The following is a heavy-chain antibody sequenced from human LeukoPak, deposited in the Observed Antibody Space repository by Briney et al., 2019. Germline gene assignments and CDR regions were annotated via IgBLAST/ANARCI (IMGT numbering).Heavy chain of an antibody. CDR1: GVSINSY. V-gene: IGHV4-4*07. CDR2: ISGSGTI. CDR3: ARDSGTTGEVKFDP. J-gene: IGHJ5*02. D-gene: IGHD3-10*01. Sequence: SETLSLTCTVSGVSINSYWSWIRQAAGKGLEWIGRISGSGTITYNPALQSRLSISLDTSKNQFSLKLMSVTAADTAVYYCARDSGTTGEVKFDPWGQGTLVTVSS.